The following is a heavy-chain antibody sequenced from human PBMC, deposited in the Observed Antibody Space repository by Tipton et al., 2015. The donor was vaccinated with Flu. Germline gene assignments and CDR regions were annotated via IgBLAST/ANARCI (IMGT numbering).Heavy chain of an antibody. D-gene: IGHD1-1*01. Sequence: QLVQSGAEVKKPGASVKVSCKASGYTFTSYNMHWVRQAPGQGLEWMGIIYPAGGGISYAQKFQGRVIMTRDKSTGTVHMELSSLRSDDTAMYYCARDKGGGTSTFDVWGQGTMVTVSS. J-gene: IGHJ3*01. V-gene: IGHV1-46*01. CDR2: IYPAGGGI. CDR3: ARDKGGGTSTFDV. CDR1: GYTFTSYN.